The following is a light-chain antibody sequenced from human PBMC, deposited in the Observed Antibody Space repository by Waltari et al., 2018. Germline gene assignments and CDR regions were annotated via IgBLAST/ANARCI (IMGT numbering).Light chain of an antibody. CDR1: QSISSN. Sequence: EIVMTHSPATLSVSPGERANLSCRASQSISSNLAWYQQKAGQAPRLLIFGASTRATGIPARFSGSESGTEFTLTISSLQSEDFAVYYCQQYKNWPLTFGQGTKVEIK. CDR2: GAS. J-gene: IGKJ1*01. V-gene: IGKV3-15*01. CDR3: QQYKNWPLT.